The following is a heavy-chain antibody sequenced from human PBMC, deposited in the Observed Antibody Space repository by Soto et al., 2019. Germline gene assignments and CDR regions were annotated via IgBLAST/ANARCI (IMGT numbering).Heavy chain of an antibody. J-gene: IGHJ3*02. CDR2: ISAYKGRT. V-gene: IGHV1-18*01. CDR3: ARGVINDAFDI. CDR1: GYTFTSHG. D-gene: IGHD3-10*01. Sequence: QGQLMQSGAEVKKPGASVKVSCKASGYTFTSHGITWVRQAPGQGLEWMGWISAYKGRTDYAQRVQGRVTMTTDTSTSTAYMELRSLRSDDTAVYYCARGVINDAFDIWGQGTMVTVSS.